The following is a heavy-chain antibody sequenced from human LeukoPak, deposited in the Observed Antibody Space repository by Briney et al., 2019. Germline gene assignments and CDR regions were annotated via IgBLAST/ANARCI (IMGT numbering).Heavy chain of an antibody. J-gene: IGHJ6*03. V-gene: IGHV3-64*02. CDR3: AKGAYYYMDV. D-gene: IGHD3-16*01. Sequence: GGSLRPSCAASGFTFSSYSMYWVRQAPGKGLEYASAINSDGGSTYYADSVKGRFTISRDNSKNTLYLQMGSLRAEDMAVYYCAKGAYYYMDVWGKGTTVTVSS. CDR1: GFTFSSYS. CDR2: INSDGGST.